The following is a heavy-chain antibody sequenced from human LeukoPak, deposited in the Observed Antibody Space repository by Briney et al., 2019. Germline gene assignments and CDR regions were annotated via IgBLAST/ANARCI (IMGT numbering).Heavy chain of an antibody. CDR1: GFTFSNYW. Sequence: AGVSLRLSCAASGFTFSNYWMHWLRQAPGKGLVWGSRINSDGINTSYADSVKGRFTISRDNAKNTLNLQMNSLRAEDTAVYYCARDLGQYYDTSATWFDPWGQGTLVTVSS. CDR2: INSDGINT. V-gene: IGHV3-74*01. D-gene: IGHD3-22*01. J-gene: IGHJ5*02. CDR3: ARDLGQYYDTSATWFDP.